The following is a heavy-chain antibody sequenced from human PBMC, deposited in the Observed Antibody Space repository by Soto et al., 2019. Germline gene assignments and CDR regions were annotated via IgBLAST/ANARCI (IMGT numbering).Heavy chain of an antibody. CDR1: GFTFSTYA. Sequence: GGSLRLSCAASGFTFSTYAMNWVRQAPGKGLEWVSGLRGSGGTTYYVDSVKGRFTISRDNSKNMLYLQMNSLRAEDTAVYYCARHLGYCTNGVCYTLYYYYYMDVWGKGTTVTVSS. V-gene: IGHV3-23*01. CDR2: LRGSGGTT. J-gene: IGHJ6*03. CDR3: ARHLGYCTNGVCYTLYYYYYMDV. D-gene: IGHD2-8*01.